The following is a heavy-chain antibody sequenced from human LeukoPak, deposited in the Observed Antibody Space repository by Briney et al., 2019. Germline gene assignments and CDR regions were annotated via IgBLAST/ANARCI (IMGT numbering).Heavy chain of an antibody. Sequence: GGSLRLSCAASGFTFSSYAMHWVRQAPGKGLEWVAVVSYDGSNKYYANSVKGRFTISRDKSKNTLHLQMNRLRAEDTVIYYCARDTSFAVGATPDFWGQGTLVTVSS. CDR2: VSYDGSNK. V-gene: IGHV3-30*04. CDR1: GFTFSSYA. D-gene: IGHD1-26*01. J-gene: IGHJ4*02. CDR3: ARDTSFAVGATPDF.